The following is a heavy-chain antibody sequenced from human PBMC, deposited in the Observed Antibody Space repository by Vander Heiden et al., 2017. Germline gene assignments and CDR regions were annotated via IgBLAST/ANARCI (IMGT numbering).Heavy chain of an antibody. CDR2: IIPISDTT. Sequence: QVQLVQSGAEVKKPGSSVKVSCKASGGTFSNYDINWVRQAPGQGLEWMGGIIPISDTTNDAQKFRGRVTITADESTSTAYMKLSSLRSEDTAMYYCARGEVFYYGSGNYLPLSYFDYWGQGTLITVSS. CDR3: ARGEVFYYGSGNYLPLSYFDY. CDR1: GGTFSNYD. J-gene: IGHJ4*02. D-gene: IGHD3-10*01. V-gene: IGHV1-69*01.